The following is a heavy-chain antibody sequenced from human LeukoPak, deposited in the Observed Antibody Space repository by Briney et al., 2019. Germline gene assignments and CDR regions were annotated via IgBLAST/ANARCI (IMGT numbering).Heavy chain of an antibody. Sequence: GGSLSLSCAASGFTFSSYSMNWVRQAPGKGLEWVSYISSSSSTIYYADSVKGRFTISRDNAKNSLYLQMNSLRAEDTAVYYCARDDYSNPSAAFDIWGQGTMVTVSS. CDR1: GFTFSSYS. CDR2: ISSSSSTI. V-gene: IGHV3-48*01. J-gene: IGHJ3*02. CDR3: ARDDYSNPSAAFDI. D-gene: IGHD4-11*01.